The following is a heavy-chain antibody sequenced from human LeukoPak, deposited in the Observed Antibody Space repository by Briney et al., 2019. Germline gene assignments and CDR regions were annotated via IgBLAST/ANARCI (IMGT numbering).Heavy chain of an antibody. CDR3: ARTYYDILTGYNPYFDY. CDR1: GFTFSSYG. CDR2: ITASSTAI. Sequence: GGSLRLSCAASGFTFSSYGMHWVRQAPGKGLEWVSSITASSTAIYSADSVKGRFTISRDNAKNLLYLQMNSLRAEDTAVYYCARTYYDILTGYNPYFDYWGQGILVTVSS. J-gene: IGHJ4*02. D-gene: IGHD3-9*01. V-gene: IGHV3-21*01.